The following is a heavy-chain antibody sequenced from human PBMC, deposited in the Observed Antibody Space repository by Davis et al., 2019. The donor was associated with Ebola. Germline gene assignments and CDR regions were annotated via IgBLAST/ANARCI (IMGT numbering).Heavy chain of an antibody. J-gene: IGHJ4*02. CDR3: ATRAYSGNDYGNY. D-gene: IGHD5-12*01. CDR1: GFTFSSYA. V-gene: IGHV3-23*01. Sequence: GESLKISCAASGFTFSSYAMSWVRQAPGKGLEWISGISISGDITYLADSVKGRFTMSRDNSKSTVYLQMNSLRVDDTAVYYCATRAYSGNDYGNYWGQGTLVIVSS. CDR2: ISISGDIT.